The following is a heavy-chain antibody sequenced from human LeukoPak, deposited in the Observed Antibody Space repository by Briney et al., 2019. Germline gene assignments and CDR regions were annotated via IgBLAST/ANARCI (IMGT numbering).Heavy chain of an antibody. D-gene: IGHD1-26*01. Sequence: PGRSLRLSCAASGFTFDDYAMHWVRQAPGKGLEWVSGISWNSGNIGYADSVKGRFTISRDNAKNSLYLQMNSLRAEDTALYYCAKDGRSGSSYFDYWGQGTLVTVSS. CDR3: AKDGRSGSSYFDY. CDR1: GFTFDDYA. J-gene: IGHJ4*02. V-gene: IGHV3-9*01. CDR2: ISWNSGNI.